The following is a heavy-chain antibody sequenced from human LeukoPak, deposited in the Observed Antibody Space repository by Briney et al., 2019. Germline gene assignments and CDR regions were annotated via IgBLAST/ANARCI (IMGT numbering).Heavy chain of an antibody. V-gene: IGHV4-4*07. CDR2: IYTSGST. Sequence: SETLSLTCTLSGGSISSYYWSWVRQPAGKGLEWIGRIYTSGSTNYNPSLKSRVTMPVDTSKNQFSLKLSSVTAAGTAVYYCARESGDCSGGSCYHNWFDPWGQGTLVPVSS. CDR1: GGSISSYY. CDR3: ARESGDCSGGSCYHNWFDP. J-gene: IGHJ5*02. D-gene: IGHD2-15*01.